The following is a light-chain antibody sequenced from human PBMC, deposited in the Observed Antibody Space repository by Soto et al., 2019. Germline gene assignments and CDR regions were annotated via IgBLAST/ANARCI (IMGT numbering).Light chain of an antibody. CDR3: LLSHSGVRV. J-gene: IGLJ1*01. CDR1: TGAVTSGHY. CDR2: DTS. Sequence: QAVVTQEPSLTVSPGGTVTLTCGSSTGAVTSGHYPYWFQQKPGQAPRTMIYDTSIKHSWTPARFSGSLLGGKAALTLSGAQPEDEAEYYCLLSHSGVRVFGTGTKLTVL. V-gene: IGLV7-46*01.